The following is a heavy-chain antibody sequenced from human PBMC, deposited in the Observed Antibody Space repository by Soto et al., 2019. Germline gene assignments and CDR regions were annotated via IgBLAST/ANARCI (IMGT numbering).Heavy chain of an antibody. Sequence: GSLRLSCAASGFTFSDYYMSWIRQAPGKGLEWVSYISSSGSTIYYADSVKGRFTISRDNAKNSLYLQMNSLRAEDTAVYYCARGEDYYDSSGSTRPADYWGQGTLVTVSS. J-gene: IGHJ4*02. CDR2: ISSSGSTI. CDR3: ARGEDYYDSSGSTRPADY. CDR1: GFTFSDYY. D-gene: IGHD3-22*01. V-gene: IGHV3-11*01.